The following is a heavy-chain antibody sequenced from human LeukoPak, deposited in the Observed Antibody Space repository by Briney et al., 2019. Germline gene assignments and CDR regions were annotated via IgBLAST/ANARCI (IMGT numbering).Heavy chain of an antibody. J-gene: IGHJ4*02. CDR2: ISGSGGST. D-gene: IGHD3-3*01. Sequence: GGSLRLSCAASGFTFSSYAMSWVRQAPGKWLEWVSAISGSGGSTYYADSVKGRFTISRDNSKNTLYLQMNSLRAEDTAVYYCAKEGYYDFWSGYSVVYYFDCWGQGTLVTVSS. CDR3: AKEGYYDFWSGYSVVYYFDC. V-gene: IGHV3-23*01. CDR1: GFTFSSYA.